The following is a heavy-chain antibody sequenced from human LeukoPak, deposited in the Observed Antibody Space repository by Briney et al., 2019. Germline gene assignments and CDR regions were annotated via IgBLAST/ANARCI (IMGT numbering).Heavy chain of an antibody. J-gene: IGHJ4*02. CDR2: IYYSGST. V-gene: IGHV4-59*01. D-gene: IGHD1-1*01. CDR3: ARGYWNFDN. CDR1: GGSITSNY. Sequence: PSETLSLTCTVSGGSITSNYWSWIRQPPGKGLEWIGYIYYSGSTNQNPSLRSQVTISIDTSKKQFSLKLSSVTAADTAVYYCARGYWNFDNWGQGTLVSVSS.